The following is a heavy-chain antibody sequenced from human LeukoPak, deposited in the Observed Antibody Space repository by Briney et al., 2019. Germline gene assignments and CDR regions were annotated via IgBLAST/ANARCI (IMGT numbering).Heavy chain of an antibody. CDR2: ISSSSYT. J-gene: IGHJ4*02. V-gene: IGHV3-11*03. Sequence: PGGSLRLSCAASGFTFSDYYMSWIRQAPGKGLEWVSYISSSSYTNYADSVKGRFTISRDNAKNSLYLQMNSLRAEDTAVYYCAGGDGERGYSSSWYAGWGQGTLVTVSS. D-gene: IGHD6-13*01. CDR3: AGGDGERGYSSSWYAG. CDR1: GFTFSDYY.